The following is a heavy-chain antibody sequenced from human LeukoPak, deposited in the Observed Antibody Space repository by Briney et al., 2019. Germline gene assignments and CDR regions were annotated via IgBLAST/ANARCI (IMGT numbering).Heavy chain of an antibody. J-gene: IGHJ6*03. Sequence: PSETLSLTCAVSGYSISSGFYWGWIQQPPGKGLEWIGSIFHGGSTYYNPSLKSRVTISVDTSKNQFSLKLSSVTAADTAVYYCARGPRYPGYYYYYYMDVWGKGTTVTVSS. CDR3: ARGPRYPGYYYYYYMDV. D-gene: IGHD1-1*01. CDR1: GYSISSGFY. CDR2: IFHGGST. V-gene: IGHV4-38-2*01.